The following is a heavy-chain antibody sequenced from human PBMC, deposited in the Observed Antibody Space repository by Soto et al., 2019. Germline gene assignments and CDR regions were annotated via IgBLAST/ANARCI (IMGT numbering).Heavy chain of an antibody. Sequence: GGSLRLSCSASGFTFSSNYMSCVRQAPGKGLEWVSVIYSGGSTYYADSVKGRFTISRDNSKNTLYLQMNSLRAEDTAVYYCAGAHIVPAAIYYYYGMDVWGQGTTVTVSS. CDR3: AGAHIVPAAIYYYYGMDV. D-gene: IGHD2-2*02. V-gene: IGHV3-53*01. CDR2: IYSGGST. J-gene: IGHJ6*02. CDR1: GFTFSSNY.